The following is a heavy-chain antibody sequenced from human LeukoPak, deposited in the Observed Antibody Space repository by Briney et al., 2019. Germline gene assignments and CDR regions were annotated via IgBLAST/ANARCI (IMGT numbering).Heavy chain of an antibody. V-gene: IGHV4-59*01. CDR2: IYYTGNT. Sequence: PSQTLCLMRTFCPVPIHHSYHIWIRQPPGKGLEWIAYIYYTGNTKYNPSLKSRVTISVDTSKNQFPLRLTAETAPDTAVYYCARELVSSIMFHYWGQGTLVTVSS. CDR1: PVPIHHSY. J-gene: IGHJ4*02. D-gene: IGHD2-8*02. CDR3: ARELVSSIMFHY.